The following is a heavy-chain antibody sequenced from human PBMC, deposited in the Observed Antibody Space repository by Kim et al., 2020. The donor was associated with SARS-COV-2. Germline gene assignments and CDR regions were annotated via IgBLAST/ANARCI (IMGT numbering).Heavy chain of an antibody. Sequence: PSLKSRVTISVDTSKNQFSLKLSSVTAADTAVYYCARHRSRDIVATFFDYWGQGTLVTVSS. V-gene: IGHV4-39*01. CDR3: ARHRSRDIVATFFDY. J-gene: IGHJ4*02. D-gene: IGHD5-12*01.